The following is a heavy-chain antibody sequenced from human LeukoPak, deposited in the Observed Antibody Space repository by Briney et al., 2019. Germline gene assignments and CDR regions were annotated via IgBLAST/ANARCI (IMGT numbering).Heavy chain of an antibody. Sequence: GASVKVSCKASGSTFSSYAISWVRQAPGQGLEWMGGIIPIFGTANYAQKFQGRVTMTRNTSISTAYMELSSLRSEDTAVYYCARGGAYYDFWSGCNFDYWGQGTLVTVSS. CDR3: ARGGAYYDFWSGCNFDY. CDR2: IIPIFGTA. CDR1: GSTFSSYA. J-gene: IGHJ4*02. D-gene: IGHD3-3*01. V-gene: IGHV1-69*05.